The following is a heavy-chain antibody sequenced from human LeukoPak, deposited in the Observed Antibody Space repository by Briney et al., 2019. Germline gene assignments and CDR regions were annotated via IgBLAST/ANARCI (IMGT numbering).Heavy chain of an antibody. J-gene: IGHJ4*02. CDR2: ISSSGNYI. CDR1: RFTFSSYS. CDR3: ARDSIQQQLVLEDRGYPYYFEH. V-gene: IGHV3-21*01. D-gene: IGHD6-13*01. Sequence: GGSLRLSCAASRFTFSSYSMNWVRQAPGKGLECVSSISSSGNYIYYADSVKGRFTISRDDAKNSLYLQMNSLRAEDTAVYYCARDSIQQQLVLEDRGYPYYFEHWGQGTLVTVSS.